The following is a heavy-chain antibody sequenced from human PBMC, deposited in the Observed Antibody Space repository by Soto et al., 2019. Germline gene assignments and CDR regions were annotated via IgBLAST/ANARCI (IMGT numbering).Heavy chain of an antibody. Sequence: GGSLRLSCVAFGFNFEDYAMHWIRQAPGKGLEWVSGINWNSGITGYADSVKGRFTISRDNANNSLHLEMSSLKTEDTALYYRARGRGTLTVVSNWFDPWGQGTLVIVSS. CDR1: GFNFEDYA. CDR3: ARGRGTLTVVSNWFDP. J-gene: IGHJ5*02. V-gene: IGHV3-9*01. D-gene: IGHD2-15*01. CDR2: INWNSGIT.